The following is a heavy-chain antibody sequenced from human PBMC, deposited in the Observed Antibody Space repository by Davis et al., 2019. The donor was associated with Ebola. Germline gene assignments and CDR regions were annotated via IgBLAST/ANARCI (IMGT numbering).Heavy chain of an antibody. CDR1: GFTVSSNH. J-gene: IGHJ4*02. CDR3: ATTQWLREFDN. CDR2: IYDQST. Sequence: GESLKISCAASGFTVSSNHMSCVRQAPGKGLEWVSVIYDQSTAYADSVRGRFIISRDKSNNTLYLEMNSLRVDDTAVYYCATTQWLREFDNWGQGTLVTVSS. D-gene: IGHD6-19*01. V-gene: IGHV3-53*05.